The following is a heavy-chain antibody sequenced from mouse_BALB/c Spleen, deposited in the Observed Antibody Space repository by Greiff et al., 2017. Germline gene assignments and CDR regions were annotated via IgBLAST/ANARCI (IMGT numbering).Heavy chain of an antibody. V-gene: IGHV1-18*01. D-gene: IGHD1-1*01. CDR1: GYTFTDYN. CDR3: ARSLHYDGSSFYAMDY. Sequence: VQLKQSGPELVKPGASVKIPCKASGYTFTDYNMDWVKQSPGKSLEWIGDINPNNGGTIYNQKFKGKATLTVAKSSSTAYMELRSLTSEDTAVYYCARSLHYDGSSFYAMDYWGQGTSVTVSS. CDR2: INPNNGGT. J-gene: IGHJ4*01.